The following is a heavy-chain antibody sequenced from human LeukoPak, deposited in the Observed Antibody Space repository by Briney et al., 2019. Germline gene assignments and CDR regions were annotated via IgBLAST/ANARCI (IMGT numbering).Heavy chain of an antibody. CDR2: MNPSSGNT. Sequence: GSVKVSCKASGGTFSSYAISWVRQATGQGLEWMGWMNPSSGNTGFAQKFQDRVTMTRNTSISTAFMELSSLRSEDTAVYYCARGSSSCFDRGQGTLVTVSS. CDR3: ARGSSSCFD. D-gene: IGHD2-2*01. CDR1: GGTFSSYA. V-gene: IGHV1-8*02. J-gene: IGHJ4*02.